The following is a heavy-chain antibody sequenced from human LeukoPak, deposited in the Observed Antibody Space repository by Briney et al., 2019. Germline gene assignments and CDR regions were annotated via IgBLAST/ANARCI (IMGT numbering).Heavy chain of an antibody. CDR1: GYSFTSYW. CDR3: ARGDCSGGSCYREGLYYFDY. J-gene: IGHJ4*02. V-gene: IGHV5-51*01. D-gene: IGHD2-15*01. CDR2: IYPGDSDT. Sequence: LGESLKISCQGSGYSFTSYWIGWVRQMPGKGLEWMGIIYPGDSDTRYSPSFQGQVTISADKSISTAYLQWSSLKASDTAMYYCARGDCSGGSCYREGLYYFDYWGQGTLDTVSS.